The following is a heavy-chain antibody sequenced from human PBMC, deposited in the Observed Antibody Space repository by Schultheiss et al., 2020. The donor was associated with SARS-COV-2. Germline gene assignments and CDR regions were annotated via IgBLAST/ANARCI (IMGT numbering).Heavy chain of an antibody. V-gene: IGHV3-23*01. J-gene: IGHJ3*02. Sequence: GGSLRLSCAASGFTFSSYAMSWVRQAPGKGLEWVSAISGSGGSTYYADSVKGRFTISRDNSKNTLYLQMNSLRAEDTAVYYCAVWWELRDAFDIWGQGTMVTVSS. CDR1: GFTFSSYA. CDR2: ISGSGGST. CDR3: AVWWELRDAFDI. D-gene: IGHD1-26*01.